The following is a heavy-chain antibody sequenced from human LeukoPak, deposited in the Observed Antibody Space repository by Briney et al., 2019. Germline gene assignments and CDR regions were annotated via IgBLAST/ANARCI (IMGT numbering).Heavy chain of an antibody. CDR1: GYTFTSYG. CDR2: ISAYNGNT. V-gene: IGHV1-18*01. J-gene: IGHJ4*02. Sequence: ASVKASCKASGYTFTSYGISWVRQAPGQGLEWMGWISAYNGNTNYAQKLQGRVTMTTDTSTSTAYMELRSLRSDDTAVYYCARTFSEFTYYDFWSGYYKKGIFDYWGQGTLVTVSS. CDR3: ARTFSEFTYYDFWSGYYKKGIFDY. D-gene: IGHD3-3*01.